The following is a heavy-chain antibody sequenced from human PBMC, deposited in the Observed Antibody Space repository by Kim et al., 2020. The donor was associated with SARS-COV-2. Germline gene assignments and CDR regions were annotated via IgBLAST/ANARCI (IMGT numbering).Heavy chain of an antibody. CDR1: GFTFSSYW. J-gene: IGHJ4*02. V-gene: IGHV3-74*01. CDR2: INSDGSST. D-gene: IGHD1-26*01. Sequence: GGSLRLSCAASGFTFSSYWMHWVRQAPGKGLVWVSRINSDGSSTSYADSVKGRFTISRDNAKNTLYLQMNSLRAEDTAVYYCARGRYSGSYYPFDYWGQGTLVTVSS. CDR3: ARGRYSGSYYPFDY.